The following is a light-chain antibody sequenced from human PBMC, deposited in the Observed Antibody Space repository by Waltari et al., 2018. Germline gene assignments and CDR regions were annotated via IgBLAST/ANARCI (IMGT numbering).Light chain of an antibody. J-gene: IGKJ1*01. V-gene: IGKV1-39*01. Sequence: DIQMTQSASSLAASVGDRITIICRASQNIYTRLNWYQQKPGKAPKLLIYGTSNLQDGVPSRFSGSGSATEFTLTISSLQPEDFASYYCQQSFSALWTFGQGTKVEIK. CDR2: GTS. CDR3: QQSFSALWT. CDR1: QNIYTR.